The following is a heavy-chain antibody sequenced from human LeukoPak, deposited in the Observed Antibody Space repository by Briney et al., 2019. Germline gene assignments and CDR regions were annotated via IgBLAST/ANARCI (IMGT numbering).Heavy chain of an antibody. CDR1: GGSLSGYY. J-gene: IGHJ4*02. V-gene: IGHV4-34*01. CDR3: ARGGYFDY. Sequence: SETLSLTCAVYGGSLSGYYRSWIRQPPGKGLEWIGEINHSGNTNYNPSLKSRVTISVDTSKNQFSLKLSSVTAADTAVYYCARGGYFDYWGQGTLVTVSS. CDR2: INHSGNT.